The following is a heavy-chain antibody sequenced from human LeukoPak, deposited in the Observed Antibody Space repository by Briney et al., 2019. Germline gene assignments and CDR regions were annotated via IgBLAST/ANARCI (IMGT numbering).Heavy chain of an antibody. CDR1: GYSISTGYY. D-gene: IGHD2-21*02. Sequence: SETLSLTCTVSGYSISTGYYWDWIRQPPGKGLEWIGTFYHGGSTYYNPSLKSRVTISVDTSKNQFSLKLSSVTAADTAVYFCARAYCGGDCYRTSFDYWGQGTLVTVSS. J-gene: IGHJ4*02. V-gene: IGHV4-38-2*02. CDR3: ARAYCGGDCYRTSFDY. CDR2: FYHGGST.